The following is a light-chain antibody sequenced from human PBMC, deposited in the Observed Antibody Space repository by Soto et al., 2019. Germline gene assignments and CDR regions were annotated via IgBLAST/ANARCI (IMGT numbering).Light chain of an antibody. V-gene: IGLV2-14*03. J-gene: IGLJ1*01. CDR3: SSYTSSTILYV. CDR2: DVT. CDR1: SSDVGGYNY. Sequence: QSALTQPASVSGSPGQSITISCTGTSSDVGGYNYVSWYQHHPGKAPKLMTFDVTNRPSGVSNRFSGSKSGNTASLTISGLQAEDEADYYCSSYTSSTILYVFGTGTKLTVL.